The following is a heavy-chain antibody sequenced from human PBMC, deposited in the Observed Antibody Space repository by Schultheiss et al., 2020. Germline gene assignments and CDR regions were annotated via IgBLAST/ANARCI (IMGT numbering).Heavy chain of an antibody. CDR3: ARDHLGYSSDYFDY. CDR1: GFTFSNYA. J-gene: IGHJ4*02. D-gene: IGHD3-16*01. CDR2: MSSDGGNM. V-gene: IGHV3-30-3*01. Sequence: GESLKISCVASGFTFSNYAMHWVRQAPGKGLEWVAVMSSDGGNMDYADSVKGRFTISRDNSKNTLYLQMTSLRAEDTAVYYCARDHLGYSSDYFDYWGQGSLVTGSS.